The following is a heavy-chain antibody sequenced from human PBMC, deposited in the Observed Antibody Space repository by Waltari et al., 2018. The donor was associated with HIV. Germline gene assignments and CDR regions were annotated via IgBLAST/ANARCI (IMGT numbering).Heavy chain of an antibody. CDR2: MWAYGSQG. CDR3: ARDQHSATNYYGLDV. CDR1: GFNFSNYA. Sequence: QVHLVESGGAVVQSGKSLRLSCAASGFNFSNYAMHWVRQGPGKGLEGLSVMWAYGSQGSYADFAKGRFTISRDYSDNTLFLYLSGLRADDTAVYYWARDQHSATNYYGLDVWGQGTTVTVS. D-gene: IGHD3-10*01. V-gene: IGHV3-33*02. J-gene: IGHJ6*02.